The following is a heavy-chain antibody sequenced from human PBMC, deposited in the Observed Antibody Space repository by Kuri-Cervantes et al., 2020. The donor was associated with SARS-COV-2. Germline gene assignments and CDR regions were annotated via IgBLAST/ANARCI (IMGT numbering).Heavy chain of an antibody. V-gene: IGHV1-3*01. J-gene: IGHJ4*02. D-gene: IGHD6-19*01. CDR1: GYTFTSYA. Sequence: ASVKVSCKASGYTFTSYAMHWVRQAPGQRLEWMGWINAGNGNTKYSQKFQGSVTITRDTSASTAYMELSSLRSEDTAVYYCARALKGKQWLVRYYFDYWGQGTLVTVSS. CDR2: INAGNGNT. CDR3: ARALKGKQWLVRYYFDY.